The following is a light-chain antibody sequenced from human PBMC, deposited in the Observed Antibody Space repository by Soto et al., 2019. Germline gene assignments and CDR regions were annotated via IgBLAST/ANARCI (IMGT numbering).Light chain of an antibody. J-gene: IGKJ4*01. CDR2: GAS. Sequence: EIVLTQSPATLSVSPLERATLXCRASQSVSSNLAWYQQKPGQAPRLLIYGASTRATGIPARFSGSGSGTEFTLTISSLQSEDFAVYYCQQYNNWPPITFGGGTKVDIK. CDR1: QSVSSN. V-gene: IGKV3-15*01. CDR3: QQYNNWPPIT.